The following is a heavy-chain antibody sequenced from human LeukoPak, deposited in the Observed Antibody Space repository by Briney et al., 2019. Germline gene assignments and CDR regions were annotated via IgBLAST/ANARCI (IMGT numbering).Heavy chain of an antibody. CDR2: IRYDGSNK. V-gene: IGHV3-30*02. CDR1: GFTFSSYG. Sequence: GGSLRLSCAASGFTFSSYGMHWVRQAPGKGLEWVAFIRYDGSNKYYADSVKGRFTISRDNPKNTLYLQMNSLRAEDTAVYYCAKAPSPYSSGSGRDYWGQGTLVTVSS. D-gene: IGHD1-26*01. J-gene: IGHJ4*02. CDR3: AKAPSPYSSGSGRDY.